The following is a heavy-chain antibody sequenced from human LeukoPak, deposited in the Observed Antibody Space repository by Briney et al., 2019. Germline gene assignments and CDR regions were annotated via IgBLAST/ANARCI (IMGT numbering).Heavy chain of an antibody. D-gene: IGHD3-10*01. CDR1: GYTFTGYY. J-gene: IGHJ4*02. V-gene: IGHV1-58*02. CDR2: IVVGSGNT. CDR3: AATRELWFGELYT. Sequence: ASVKVSCKASGYTFTGYYMHWVRQAPGQGLEWIGWIVVGSGNTNYAQKFQERVTITRDMSTSTAYMELSSLRSEDTAVYYCAATRELWFGELYTWGQGTLVTVSS.